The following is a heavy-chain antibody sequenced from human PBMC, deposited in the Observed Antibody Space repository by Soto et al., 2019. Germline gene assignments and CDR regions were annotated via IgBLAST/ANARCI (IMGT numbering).Heavy chain of an antibody. Sequence: GGTLRLPCAPPGITFNINWMHWVRQAPGRGVVWISRIRSDGSNTISAVSVKGRFSISRDNARNTLYLQMISLRAEDTATYYCARDRNYHGDFWGQGTLVTVSS. D-gene: IGHD1-7*01. CDR1: GITFNINW. V-gene: IGHV3-74*01. J-gene: IGHJ4*02. CDR2: IRSDGSNT. CDR3: ARDRNYHGDF.